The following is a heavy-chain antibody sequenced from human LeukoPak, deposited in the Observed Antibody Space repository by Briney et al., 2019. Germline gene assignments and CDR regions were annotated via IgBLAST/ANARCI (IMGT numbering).Heavy chain of an antibody. CDR3: ARAKEQTIAARYFDY. D-gene: IGHD6-6*01. J-gene: IGHJ4*02. CDR2: INPDSGGT. Sequence: GASVKVSCKASGYTFTDYYIHWVRQAPGQGLEWIGRINPDSGGTNSAQKLQGRVTMARNKSISTAYIELSSLRSDDTAVYYWARAKEQTIAARYFDYWGQGTLVTVSS. CDR1: GYTFTDYY. V-gene: IGHV1-2*06.